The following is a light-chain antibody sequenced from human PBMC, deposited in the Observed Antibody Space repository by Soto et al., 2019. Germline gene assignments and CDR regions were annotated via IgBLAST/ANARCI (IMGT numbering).Light chain of an antibody. CDR3: QQYNDWPPIT. CDR2: DAS. CDR1: QSVSSY. V-gene: IGKV3-11*01. Sequence: EIVLTQSPATLSLSPGERATLSCRSSQSVSSYLAWYQQKPGQAPRLLIYDASNRATGIPARFSGSGSGTEFTLTISSLQPEDFAVYYCQQYNDWPPITLGQGTRLEIK. J-gene: IGKJ5*01.